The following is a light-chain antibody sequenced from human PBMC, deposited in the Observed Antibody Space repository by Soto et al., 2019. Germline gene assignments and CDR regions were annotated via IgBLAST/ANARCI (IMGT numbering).Light chain of an antibody. J-gene: IGKJ4*01. V-gene: IGKV1-33*01. CDR1: QDISDY. CDR2: DAS. Sequence: DFQMTQSPSSLSASVGDRVTITCQASQDISDYLNWYQQKPGRAPKLLIYDASNLETGVPSRFSGSGSGTDFTLTISSLQPEDIATYYCQQYDNVPITFGGGTKVEIK. CDR3: QQYDNVPIT.